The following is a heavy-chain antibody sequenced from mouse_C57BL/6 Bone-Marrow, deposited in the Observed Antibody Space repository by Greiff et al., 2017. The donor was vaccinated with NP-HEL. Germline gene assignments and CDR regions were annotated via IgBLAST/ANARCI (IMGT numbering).Heavy chain of an antibody. V-gene: IGHV1-19*01. Sequence: VHVKQSGPVLVKPGASVKMSCKASGYTFTDYYMNWVKQSHGKSLEWIGVINPYNGGTSYNQKFKGKATLTVDKSSSTAYMELNSLTSEDSAVYYCARGGDYGSSWYFDYWGQGTTLTVSS. CDR3: ARGGDYGSSWYFDY. D-gene: IGHD1-1*01. CDR1: GYTFTDYY. J-gene: IGHJ2*01. CDR2: INPYNGGT.